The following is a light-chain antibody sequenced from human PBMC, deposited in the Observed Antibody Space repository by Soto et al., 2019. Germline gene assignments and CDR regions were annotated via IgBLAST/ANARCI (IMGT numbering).Light chain of an antibody. V-gene: IGKV3-11*01. CDR2: DAS. CDR3: QQRSNCPT. J-gene: IGKJ4*01. CDR1: QSVSSY. Sequence: EIVLTQSPATLSLSPGERATLSCRASQSVSSYLAWYQQKPGQAPRLLIYDASNRATGIPARFSGSGSGTDFTLTISSLEPEDFAFYYCQQRSNCPTFGGGTKVEIK.